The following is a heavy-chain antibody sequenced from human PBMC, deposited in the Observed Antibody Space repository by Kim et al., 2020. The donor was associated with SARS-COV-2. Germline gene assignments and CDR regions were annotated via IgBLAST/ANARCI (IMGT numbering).Heavy chain of an antibody. Sequence: NPSLKSRVTISVDMSNNQFSLRLTSVTAADTAVYSCARDRGPGNNWFDPWGQGMLVTVSS. V-gene: IGHV4-31*02. CDR3: ARDRGPGNNWFDP. J-gene: IGHJ5*02.